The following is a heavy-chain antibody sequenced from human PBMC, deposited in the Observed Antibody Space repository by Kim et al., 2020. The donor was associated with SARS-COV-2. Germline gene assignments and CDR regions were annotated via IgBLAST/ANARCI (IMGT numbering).Heavy chain of an antibody. J-gene: IGHJ6*02. D-gene: IGHD3-22*01. V-gene: IGHV3-74*01. Sequence: GGSLRLSCAASGFTFSSYWMHWVRQAPGKGLVWISRINSDGSSTSYADSVKGRFTISRDNAKNTLYLQMNSLRAEDTAVYYCAGNYDSSGYYYYYYYGMDVLGPGTTVTVSS. CDR3: AGNYDSSGYYYYYYYGMDV. CDR2: INSDGSST. CDR1: GFTFSSYW.